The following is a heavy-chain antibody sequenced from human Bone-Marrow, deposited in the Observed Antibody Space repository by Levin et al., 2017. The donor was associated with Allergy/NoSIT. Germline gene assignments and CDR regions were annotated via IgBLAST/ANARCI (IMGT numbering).Heavy chain of an antibody. CDR1: GFNFGENA. J-gene: IGHJ6*02. CDR2: IRSTVSGGAA. V-gene: IGHV3-49*03. Sequence: PGGSLRLSCTGIGFNFGENAISWIRQAPGKGLDWVGFIRSTVSGGAADYAPSVKGRFIISRDDSKNIAYLRMDSLKPEDTARYYCNGRIFQYFEGPAGGRYGVDVWGQGTTVTVSS. D-gene: IGHD2/OR15-2a*01. CDR3: NGRIFQYFEGPAGGRYGVDV.